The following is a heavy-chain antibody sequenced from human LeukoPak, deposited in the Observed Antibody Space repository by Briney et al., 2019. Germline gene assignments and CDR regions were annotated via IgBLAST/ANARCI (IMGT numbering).Heavy chain of an antibody. D-gene: IGHD3-9*01. J-gene: IGHJ4*02. Sequence: GGSLRLSCAASGFTFNNAWMSWVRQAPGKGLEWVGRIRSKTDGGTTDYAAPVKGRFTISRDDSKNTLYLQMNSLKTEDTAVYYCTTGASDTLTGYYTGSNYYFDYWGQGALVTVSS. CDR2: IRSKTDGGTT. CDR1: GFTFNNAW. CDR3: TTGASDTLTGYYTGSNYYFDY. V-gene: IGHV3-15*01.